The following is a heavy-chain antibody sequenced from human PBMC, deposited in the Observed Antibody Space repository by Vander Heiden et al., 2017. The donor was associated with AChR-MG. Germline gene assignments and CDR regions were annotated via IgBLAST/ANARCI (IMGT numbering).Heavy chain of an antibody. D-gene: IGHD2-15*01. Sequence: QLLLPESGSDLVKPSETLSLTCTVSGGSISTYYWSWIRQPPGKRLEWIGYIYSSGSTNYNPSLKSRVTMSVDKSKNQFSLKLRSVTAADTAVYYCARRDCTGGSCYYTFDYWGQGTLVTVSS. J-gene: IGHJ4*02. V-gene: IGHV4-59*08. CDR1: GGSISTYY. CDR2: IYSSGST. CDR3: ARRDCTGGSCYYTFDY.